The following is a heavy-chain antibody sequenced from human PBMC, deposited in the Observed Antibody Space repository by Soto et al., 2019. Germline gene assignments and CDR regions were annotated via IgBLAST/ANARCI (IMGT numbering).Heavy chain of an antibody. V-gene: IGHV4-4*07. Sequence: PSASRPRTCPVSGRSTRSHYWSWIRQPAGKALEWIGRIYTSGTTNYNPSLKSRATILVDTSKNQFSLKLSSVTAADTAVYYCAREGASGVGRDVWGQGTTVTVAS. J-gene: IGHJ6*02. CDR1: GRSTRSHY. CDR2: IYTSGTT. D-gene: IGHD1-26*01. CDR3: AREGASGVGRDV.